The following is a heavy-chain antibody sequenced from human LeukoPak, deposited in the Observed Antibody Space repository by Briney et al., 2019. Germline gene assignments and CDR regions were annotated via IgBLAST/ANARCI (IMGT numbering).Heavy chain of an antibody. CDR1: GGSFSGYY. Sequence: SETLSLTCAVYGGSFSGYYWSWIRQPPGKGLEWIGEINHSGSTDYNPSLKSRVTISVDPSKNQFSLKLSSVTAADTAVYYCARAIWFGESRFDYWGQGTLVTVSS. D-gene: IGHD3-10*01. V-gene: IGHV4-34*01. J-gene: IGHJ4*02. CDR2: INHSGST. CDR3: ARAIWFGESRFDY.